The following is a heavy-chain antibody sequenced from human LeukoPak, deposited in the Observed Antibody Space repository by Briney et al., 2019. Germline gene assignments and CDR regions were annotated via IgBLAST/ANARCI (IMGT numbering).Heavy chain of an antibody. V-gene: IGHV4-39*01. CDR2: IYYSGST. CDR3: ARTPLPNYYFDF. J-gene: IGHJ4*02. CDR1: GVSITSSTNY. Sequence: PLETLSLTCTVSGVSITSSTNYWGWIRQPPGKGLVGIGSIYYSGSTYYNPSLKSRVTISVDASNNQYSLKLGSVTATGTAVYYCARTPLPNYYFDFGGQDTLVSVS.